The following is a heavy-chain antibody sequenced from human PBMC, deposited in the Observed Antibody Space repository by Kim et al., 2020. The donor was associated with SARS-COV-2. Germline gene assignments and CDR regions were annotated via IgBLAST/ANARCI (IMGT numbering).Heavy chain of an antibody. V-gene: IGHV1-8*01. CDR3: ARGVNTAMDDAFDI. D-gene: IGHD5-18*01. CDR1: GYTFTSSD. Sequence: ASVKVSCKASGYTFTSSDINWVRQATGQGLEWMGWVNPNSGNTGYAQRFQGRVTMTRNTSINTAYMELSSLRSEDTAVYYCARGVNTAMDDAFDIWGQGTVVTVSS. J-gene: IGHJ3*02. CDR2: VNPNSGNT.